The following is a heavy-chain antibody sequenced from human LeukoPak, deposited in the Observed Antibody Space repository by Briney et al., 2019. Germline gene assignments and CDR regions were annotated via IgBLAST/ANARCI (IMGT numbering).Heavy chain of an antibody. CDR3: ARSRGVIISFDY. D-gene: IGHD3-10*01. CDR2: IYYSGST. J-gene: IGHJ4*02. CDR1: GGSVSSYY. V-gene: IGHV4-59*02. Sequence: SETLSLTCTVSGGSVSSYYWSWIRQPAGKGLEWIGYIYYSGSTNYNPSLKSRVTISVDTSKNQFSLKLSSVTAADTAVYYCARSRGVIISFDYWGQGTLVTVSS.